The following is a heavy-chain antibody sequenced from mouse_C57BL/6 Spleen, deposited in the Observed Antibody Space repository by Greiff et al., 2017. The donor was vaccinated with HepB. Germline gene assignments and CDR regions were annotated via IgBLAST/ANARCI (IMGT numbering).Heavy chain of an antibody. CDR1: GYAFTNYL. CDR3: ARCKALIYYDSHFDY. D-gene: IGHD2-4*01. Sequence: QVQLQQSGAELVRPGTSVKVSCKASGYAFTNYLIEWVKQRPGQGLEWIGVINPGSGGTNYNEKFKGKATLTADKSSSTAYMQLSSLTSEDSAVYFCARCKALIYYDSHFDYWGQGTTLTVSS. V-gene: IGHV1-54*01. CDR2: INPGSGGT. J-gene: IGHJ2*01.